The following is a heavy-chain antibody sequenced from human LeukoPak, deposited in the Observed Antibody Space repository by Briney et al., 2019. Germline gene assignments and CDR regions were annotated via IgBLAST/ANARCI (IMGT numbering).Heavy chain of an antibody. D-gene: IGHD1-26*01. CDR2: IYTSGST. CDR1: GGSISSSSYY. CDR3: ARESSGVGATPFFDY. J-gene: IGHJ4*02. V-gene: IGHV4-61*02. Sequence: PSETLSLTCTVSGGSISSSSYYWGWIRQPAGKGLEWIGRIYTSGSTNYNPSLKSRVTISVDTSKNQFSLKLSSVTAADTAVYYCARESSGVGATPFFDYWGQGTLVTVSS.